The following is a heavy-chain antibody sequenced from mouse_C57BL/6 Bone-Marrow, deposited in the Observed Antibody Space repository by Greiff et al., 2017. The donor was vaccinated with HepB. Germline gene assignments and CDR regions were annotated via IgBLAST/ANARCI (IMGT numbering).Heavy chain of an antibody. CDR2: ISSGGDYI. J-gene: IGHJ2*01. D-gene: IGHD2-1*01. V-gene: IGHV5-9-1*02. Sequence: EVNVVESGEGLVKPGGSLKLSCAASGFTFSSYAMSWVRQTPEKRLEWVAYISSGGDYIYYADTVKGRFTISRDNARNTLYLQMSSLKSEDTAMYYCTREWFYYGNYAYYFDYWGQGTTLTVSS. CDR3: TREWFYYGNYAYYFDY. CDR1: GFTFSSYA.